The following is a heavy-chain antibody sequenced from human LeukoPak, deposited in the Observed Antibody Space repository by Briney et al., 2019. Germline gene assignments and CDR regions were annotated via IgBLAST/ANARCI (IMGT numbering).Heavy chain of an antibody. D-gene: IGHD3-10*01. J-gene: IGHJ4*02. CDR2: YNHFGST. V-gene: IGHV4-34*01. CDR3: ARSNRQLAYYCSGSRLPYDY. Sequence: SETLSLTCAVSGGSFSGFYWSWIRQSPGKGLEWIGEYNHFGSTNYNPSLNDRVTISVDKSKNQFSLTLSSVTAADTAVYYCARSNRQLAYYCSGSRLPYDYWGQGSLVTVSS. CDR1: GGSFSGFY.